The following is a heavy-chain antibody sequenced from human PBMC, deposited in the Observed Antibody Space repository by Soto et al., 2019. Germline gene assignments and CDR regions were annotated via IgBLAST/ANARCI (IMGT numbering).Heavy chain of an antibody. J-gene: IGHJ4*02. CDR1: GFTFDDYA. Sequence: PGGSLRLSCAASGFTFDDYAMHWVRQAPGKGLEWVSGISWNSGSIGYADSVKGRFTISRDNAKNSLYLQMNSLRAEDTALYYCAKDMGYDSSGYYGYWGQGTLVTVS. D-gene: IGHD3-22*01. CDR2: ISWNSGSI. CDR3: AKDMGYDSSGYYGY. V-gene: IGHV3-9*01.